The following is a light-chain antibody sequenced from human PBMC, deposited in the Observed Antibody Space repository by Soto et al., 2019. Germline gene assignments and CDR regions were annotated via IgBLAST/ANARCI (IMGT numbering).Light chain of an antibody. J-gene: IGKJ1*01. CDR3: QQYGRSPAT. V-gene: IGKV3-20*01. CDR2: GAS. CDR1: QSVSSNY. Sequence: EIVLRQSPGTLSLSPGERATLSCRASQSVSSNYLAWYQQKPGQAPRLLIFGASSRASGIPDRFSGSGSGTDFTLTIGRLEPEDFAVYYCQQYGRSPATFGQGTKVEIK.